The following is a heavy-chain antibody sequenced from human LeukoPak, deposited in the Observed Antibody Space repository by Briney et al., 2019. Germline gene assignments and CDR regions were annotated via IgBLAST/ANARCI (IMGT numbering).Heavy chain of an antibody. V-gene: IGHV4-39*01. J-gene: IGHJ6*03. CDR1: GGSISSDNYY. D-gene: IGHD1-20*01. CDR3: ANWNDYYYSLDV. CDR2: IYYSGTT. Sequence: SETLSLTCTVSGGSISSDNYYWGWIRQPPGKGLEWIVSIYYSGTTYYNPSLKSRVTISVDTSKNQFSLKLSSVTAADTAVYYCANWNDYYYSLDVWGKGTTVTISS.